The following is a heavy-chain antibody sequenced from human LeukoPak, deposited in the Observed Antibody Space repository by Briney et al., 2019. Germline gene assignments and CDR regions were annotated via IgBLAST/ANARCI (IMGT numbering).Heavy chain of an antibody. J-gene: IGHJ5*02. Sequence: PGGSLRLSCAASGFTFSSYSMSWVRQAPGKGLDWVSSITSSKSYIYYSDSVKGRFPISRDNAKNSLYLQMNTLRAEDTPVYHCARDFPDQYSSRWYLGWFDPWGQGTLVTVSS. CDR2: ITSSKSYI. D-gene: IGHD6-13*01. V-gene: IGHV3-21*01. CDR1: GFTFSSYS. CDR3: ARDFPDQYSSRWYLGWFDP.